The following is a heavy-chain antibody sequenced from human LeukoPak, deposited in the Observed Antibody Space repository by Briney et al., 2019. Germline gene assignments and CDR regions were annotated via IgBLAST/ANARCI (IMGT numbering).Heavy chain of an antibody. Sequence: GGSLRLSCAASGFTFSSSEMNWVRQAPGEGLEWVAVISYDGTNEYYADSVKGRFTMSRDNSKNTLYLQMDSLRVEDTAVFYCARNRGATGYYWVDYWGQGTLVSVSS. J-gene: IGHJ4*02. CDR1: GFTFSSSE. CDR2: ISYDGTNE. CDR3: ARNRGATGYYWVDY. V-gene: IGHV3-30-3*01. D-gene: IGHD3-22*01.